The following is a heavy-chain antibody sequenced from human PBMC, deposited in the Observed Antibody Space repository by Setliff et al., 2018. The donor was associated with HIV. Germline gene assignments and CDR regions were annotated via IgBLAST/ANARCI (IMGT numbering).Heavy chain of an antibody. CDR1: PSPLIDYY. J-gene: IGHJ4*02. CDR2: INPNGGGV. V-gene: IGHV1-2*02. CDR3: ARFPLRASVSPDY. D-gene: IGHD4-17*01. Sequence: SFPSSPSPLIDYYMHWVRQAPGQGLVWMGWINPNGGGVNYAQKFQPRVTMTRDPSITTVYLELNDMRSDDTAVYYCARFPLRASVSPDYWGQGTLVTVSS.